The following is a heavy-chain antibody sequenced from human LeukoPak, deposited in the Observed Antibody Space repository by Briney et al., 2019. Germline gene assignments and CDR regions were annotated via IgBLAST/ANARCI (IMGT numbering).Heavy chain of an antibody. V-gene: IGHV3-48*03. CDR3: AREPGYSYGQYDY. J-gene: IGHJ4*02. Sequence: GGSLRLSCAASGFTFSSYEMNWVRHGPGRGLEWVSYISSSGSTIYYADTVKGRFTISRDNAKNSLYLQMNSLRAEDTAVYYCAREPGYSYGQYDYWGQGTLVTVSS. D-gene: IGHD5-18*01. CDR2: ISSSGSTI. CDR1: GFTFSSYE.